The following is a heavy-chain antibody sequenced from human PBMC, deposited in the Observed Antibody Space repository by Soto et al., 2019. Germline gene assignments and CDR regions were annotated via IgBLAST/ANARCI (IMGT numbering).Heavy chain of an antibody. V-gene: IGHV1-69*06. J-gene: IGHJ3*02. Sequence: SVKVSCKASGGTFSSYAISWVRQAPGQGLEWMGGIIPIFGTANYAQKFQGRVTITADKSTNTAYMELSSLRSEDTAVYYCARDGRGATVDAFDIWGQGTMVTVSS. D-gene: IGHD1-26*01. CDR2: IIPIFGTA. CDR3: ARDGRGATVDAFDI. CDR1: GGTFSSYA.